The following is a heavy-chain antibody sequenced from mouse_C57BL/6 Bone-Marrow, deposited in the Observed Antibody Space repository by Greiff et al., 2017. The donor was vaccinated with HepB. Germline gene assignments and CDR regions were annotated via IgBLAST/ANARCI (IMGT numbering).Heavy chain of an antibody. CDR1: GYTFTSYW. CDR2: IDPSDSYT. CDR3: ARDYSNYGEYFDY. J-gene: IGHJ2*01. Sequence: QVQLQQSGAELVKPGASVKLSCKASGYTFTSYWMQWVKQRPGQGLEWIGEIDPSDSYTNYNQKFKGKATLTVDTSSSTAYMQLSSLTSEDSAVYYCARDYSNYGEYFDYWGQGTTLTVSS. D-gene: IGHD2-5*01. V-gene: IGHV1-50*01.